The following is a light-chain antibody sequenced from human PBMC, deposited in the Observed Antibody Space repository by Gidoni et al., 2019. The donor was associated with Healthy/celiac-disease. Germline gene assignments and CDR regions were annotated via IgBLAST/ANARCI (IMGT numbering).Light chain of an antibody. CDR3: QQYGSSPPMYT. Sequence: EVVLTQSPGTLSLSPGERATLSCRASQSDSSSYLAWYQQKTGQAPRLLIYGSSSRATGIPDRISGSGSGTDFTLTSSRLEPEDFAVDYCQQYGSSPPMYTFGQGTKLEIK. V-gene: IGKV3-20*01. CDR1: QSDSSSY. J-gene: IGKJ2*01. CDR2: GSS.